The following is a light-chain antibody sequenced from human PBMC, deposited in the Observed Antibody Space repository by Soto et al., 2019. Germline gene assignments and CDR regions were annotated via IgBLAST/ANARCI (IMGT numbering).Light chain of an antibody. J-gene: IGKJ2*02. CDR2: GAA. V-gene: IGKV3-15*01. Sequence: EIVMTQSPATLSVSPGERATLSCRASQSVSSNLAWYQQKPGQAPSLLIYGAATRATGIPARFSCSGAGTEFTLTISSLRSEDFAVYYCQRYNNWLPWTFGQGTKLEIK. CDR3: QRYNNWLPWT. CDR1: QSVSSN.